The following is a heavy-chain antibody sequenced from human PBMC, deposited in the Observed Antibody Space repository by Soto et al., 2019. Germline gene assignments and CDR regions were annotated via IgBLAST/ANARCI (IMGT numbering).Heavy chain of an antibody. CDR3: ARAPLHYGSGTGWFDP. Sequence: QVQLVQSGAGVKKPGSSVKVSCKASGGTFSSYAISWVGQAPGQGLEWVGGIIPIFGTANYAQKFQGRVTITADESTSTAYLELSSLRSAATDVYYCARAPLHYGSGTGWFDPWGQGTLVTVSS. V-gene: IGHV1-69*12. CDR2: IIPIFGTA. J-gene: IGHJ5*02. CDR1: GGTFSSYA. D-gene: IGHD3-10*01.